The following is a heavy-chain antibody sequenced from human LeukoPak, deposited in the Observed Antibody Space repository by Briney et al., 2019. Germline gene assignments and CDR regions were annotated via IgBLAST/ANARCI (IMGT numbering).Heavy chain of an antibody. V-gene: IGHV4-34*01. Sequence: SETLSLTCAVYGGSFSGYYWSWIRQPPGKGLEWIGEINHSGSTNYNPSLKSRVTISVDTPKNQFSLKLSSVTAADTAVYYCARYGIAARHDAFDIWGQGTMVTVSS. J-gene: IGHJ3*02. CDR1: GGSFSGYY. D-gene: IGHD6-6*01. CDR2: INHSGST. CDR3: ARYGIAARHDAFDI.